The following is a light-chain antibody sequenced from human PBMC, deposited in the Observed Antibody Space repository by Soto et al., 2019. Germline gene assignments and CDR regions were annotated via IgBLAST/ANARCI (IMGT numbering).Light chain of an antibody. V-gene: IGKV3-11*01. CDR1: QSVSTY. J-gene: IGKJ2*01. Sequence: PGERATLSCRASQSVSTYLAWYQQKPGQAPRLLIYDTSNRATGIPARFSGSGSGTDFTLTISSLEPEDFAVYFCQQRTTFGQGTRLEI. CDR3: QQRTT. CDR2: DTS.